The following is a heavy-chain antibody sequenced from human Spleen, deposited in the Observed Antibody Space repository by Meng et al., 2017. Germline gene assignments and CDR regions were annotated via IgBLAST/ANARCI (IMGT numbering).Heavy chain of an antibody. D-gene: IGHD3-10*01. CDR2: LSGGGFTT. CDR1: GFSFSSYA. V-gene: IGHV3-23*01. Sequence: GESLKISCAASGFSFSSYAMTWVRHAPGKGLEWVSALSGGGFTTYYADSVKGRFAISRHNSKNTLYLQMNSLRAEDTALYYCAKYSYGLGDYLDYWGQGTRVTGYS. CDR3: AKYSYGLGDYLDY. J-gene: IGHJ4*02.